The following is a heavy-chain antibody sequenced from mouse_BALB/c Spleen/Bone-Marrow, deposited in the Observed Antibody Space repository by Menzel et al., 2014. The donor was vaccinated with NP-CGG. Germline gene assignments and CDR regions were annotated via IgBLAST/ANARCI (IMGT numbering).Heavy chain of an antibody. CDR2: ISNKANGYTS. D-gene: IGHD1-1*01. CDR3: ARDRNYGNNWYFDV. V-gene: IGHV7-3*02. Sequence: EVKLLESGGGLAQPGGSLRLSCATSGFTFTDYYMSWVRQPPGKALEWLGFISNKANGYTSEYSVYEKGPFTISRATSQSIRYLQMNILRTEDSATYYCARDRNYGNNWYFDVWGAGTTVTVSS. J-gene: IGHJ1*01. CDR1: GFTFTDYY.